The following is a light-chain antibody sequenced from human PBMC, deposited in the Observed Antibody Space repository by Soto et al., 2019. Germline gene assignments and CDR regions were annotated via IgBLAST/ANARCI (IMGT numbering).Light chain of an antibody. V-gene: IGLV2-11*01. CDR2: DVS. J-gene: IGLJ2*01. CDR3: CAYAGSYVV. Sequence: QSVLTQPRSVSGSPGQSVTISCTGTSSDVGGYNYVSWYQQHPGKAPKLMIYDVSKRPSGVPDRFSVSKSGNAASLTISGLQAEDDADYYGCAYAGSYVVFGGGTKLTVL. CDR1: SSDVGGYNY.